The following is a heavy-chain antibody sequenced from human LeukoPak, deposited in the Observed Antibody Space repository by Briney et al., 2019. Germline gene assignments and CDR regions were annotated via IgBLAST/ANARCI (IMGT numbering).Heavy chain of an antibody. CDR1: GFTFSSYG. CDR2: IRYDGSNK. D-gene: IGHD3-22*01. Sequence: PGGSLRLSCAASGFTFSSYGMHWVRQAPGKGLEWVAFIRYDGSNKYYADSVKGRFTISRDNSKNTLYLQMNSLRAEDTAVHYCAKDYYDSSGKTPGGGAFDIWGQGTMVTVSS. J-gene: IGHJ3*02. V-gene: IGHV3-30*02. CDR3: AKDYYDSSGKTPGGGAFDI.